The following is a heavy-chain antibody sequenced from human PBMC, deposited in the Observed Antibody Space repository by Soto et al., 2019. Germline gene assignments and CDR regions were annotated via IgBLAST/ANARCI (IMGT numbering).Heavy chain of an antibody. CDR1: GYTFTAYY. Sequence: QVQLVQSGAEVKKPGASVKVSCRPSGYTFTAYYIHWVRQAPGQGLEWRGWVDPNSGGTRDAQNFQGRVTMARDTSTSTVYMEWNWLRSDETALFYIARDNYGPLDYWGQGTLVTVSS. CDR2: VDPNSGGT. CDR3: ARDNYGPLDY. J-gene: IGHJ4*02. D-gene: IGHD3-16*01. V-gene: IGHV1-2*02.